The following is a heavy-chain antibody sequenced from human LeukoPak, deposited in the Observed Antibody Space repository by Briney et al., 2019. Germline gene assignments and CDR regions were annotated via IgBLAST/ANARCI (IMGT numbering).Heavy chain of an antibody. CDR2: ISVNNGGT. CDR3: ARDEAGSSSSGGGFDY. CDR1: GYTFTTYS. Sequence: ASVKVSCKASGYTFTTYSLAWVRQAPGQSLEWMGWISVNNGGTSYAQKFQGRVTMTRDMSTSTVYMELSSLRSEDTAVYYCARDEAGSSSSGGGFDYWGQGTLVTVSS. V-gene: IGHV1-18*01. D-gene: IGHD6-6*01. J-gene: IGHJ4*02.